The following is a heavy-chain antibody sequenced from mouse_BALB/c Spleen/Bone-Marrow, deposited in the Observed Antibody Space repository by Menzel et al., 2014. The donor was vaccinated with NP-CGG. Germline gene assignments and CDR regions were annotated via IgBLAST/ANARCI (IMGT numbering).Heavy chain of an antibody. Sequence: VQLQQSGPELVKPGASARISCKASGYTLTSYYIHWVKQRPGQGLEWIGWIYPGNVNTKYNEKFKGKATLTADKSSSTAYMQLSSLTSEDSAVYFCARGYDYDAWFAYWGQGTLVTVSA. CDR3: ARGYDYDAWFAY. CDR1: GYTLTSYY. V-gene: IGHV1S56*01. D-gene: IGHD2-4*01. CDR2: IYPGNVNT. J-gene: IGHJ3*01.